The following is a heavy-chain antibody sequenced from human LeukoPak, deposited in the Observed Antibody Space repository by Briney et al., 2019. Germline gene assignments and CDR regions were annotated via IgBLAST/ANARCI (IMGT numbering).Heavy chain of an antibody. V-gene: IGHV3-7*01. Sequence: GGSLRLACAASGFTFSSYWLSWVRQAPGKGLEWVANIKQDGSEKYYVDSVKGRFTISRDNAKNSLYLQMNSLRAEDTAVYYCARDPHVRAFDIWGQGTMVTVSS. D-gene: IGHD6-6*01. CDR2: IKQDGSEK. CDR3: ARDPHVRAFDI. J-gene: IGHJ3*02. CDR1: GFTFSSYW.